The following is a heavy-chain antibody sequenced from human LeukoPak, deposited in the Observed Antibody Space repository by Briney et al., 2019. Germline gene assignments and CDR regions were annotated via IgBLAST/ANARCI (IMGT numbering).Heavy chain of an antibody. CDR2: ISAYNGNT. CDR3: ARDQKVTMIVVVSPTLDHQNDAFDI. J-gene: IGHJ3*02. Sequence: GASVKVSCKASGYTFTSYGISWVRQAPGQGLERMGWISAYNGNTNYAQKLQGRVTMTTDTSTSTAYMELRSLRSDDTAVYYCARDQKVTMIVVVSPTLDHQNDAFDIWGQGTMVTVSS. D-gene: IGHD3-22*01. CDR1: GYTFTSYG. V-gene: IGHV1-18*01.